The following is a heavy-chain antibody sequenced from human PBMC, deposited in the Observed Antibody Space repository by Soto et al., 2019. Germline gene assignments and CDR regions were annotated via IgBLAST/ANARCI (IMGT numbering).Heavy chain of an antibody. CDR2: ISSSSSYI. J-gene: IGHJ3*02. CDR1: GFTFSSYS. D-gene: IGHD2-15*01. V-gene: IGHV3-21*01. Sequence: EVQLVESGGGLVKPGGSLRLSCAASGFTFSSYSMNWVRQAPGKALEWVSSISSSSSYIYYADSVKGRFTISRDNAKNSLYLQMNSLRAEDTAVYYCARDGAGYCSGGSCSPGAFDIWGQGTMVTVSS. CDR3: ARDGAGYCSGGSCSPGAFDI.